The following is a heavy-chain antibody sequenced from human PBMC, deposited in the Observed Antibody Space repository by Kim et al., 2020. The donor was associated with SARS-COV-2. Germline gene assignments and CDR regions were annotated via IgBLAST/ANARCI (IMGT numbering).Heavy chain of an antibody. J-gene: IGHJ4*02. V-gene: IGHV4-34*01. D-gene: IGHD2-2*01. CDR3: ARLGPHLSNGVVPGDY. CDR2: INHSGST. CDR1: GGSFSGYY. Sequence: SETLSLTCAVYGGSFSGYYWSWIRQPPGKGLEWIGEINHSGSTNYNPSLKSRVTISVDTSKNQFSLKLSSVTAADTAVYYCARLGPHLSNGVVPGDYWGQGTLVTVSS.